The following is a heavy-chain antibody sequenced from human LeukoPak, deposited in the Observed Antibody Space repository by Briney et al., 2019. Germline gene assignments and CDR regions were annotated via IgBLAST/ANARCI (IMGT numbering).Heavy chain of an antibody. D-gene: IGHD5-18*01. Sequence: SSVTVSCKTSGGTFSTSAITWVRPAPGQGLEWMGRIIPVLNITTYAQRFQGRVTITADTSTSTVYMELSSLRSEETAVYYCARDQGLTAPPPYGLDVWGQGSTVVVSS. CDR2: IIPVLNIT. V-gene: IGHV1-69*04. CDR1: GGTFSTSA. CDR3: ARDQGLTAPPPYGLDV. J-gene: IGHJ6*02.